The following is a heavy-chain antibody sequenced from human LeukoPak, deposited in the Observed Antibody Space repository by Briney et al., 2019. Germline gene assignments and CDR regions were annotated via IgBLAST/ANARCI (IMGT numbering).Heavy chain of an antibody. V-gene: IGHV3-74*01. D-gene: IGHD6-13*01. J-gene: IGHJ6*02. CDR2: INSDGSST. CDR3: ARAISHSNYGVDV. CDR1: GFTFTNHW. Sequence: GGSLRLSCAASGFTFTNHWMHWVRQAPGKGLVWVSRINSDGSSTSFADSMKGRFTISRDNAKNTLYLQMNSLRAEDTAVYYCARAISHSNYGVDVWGQGTTVTVSS.